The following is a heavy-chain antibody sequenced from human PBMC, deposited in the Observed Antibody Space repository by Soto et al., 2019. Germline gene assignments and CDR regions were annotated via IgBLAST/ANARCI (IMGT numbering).Heavy chain of an antibody. V-gene: IGHV3-23*01. CDR2: ISGSGGST. J-gene: IGHJ4*02. CDR1: GFTFSSYA. CDR3: AKHRPLSITMVRGVFDY. Sequence: GGSLRLSCAASGFTFSSYAMSWVRQAPGKGLEWVSAISGSGGSTYYADSVKGRFTISRDNSKNTLYLQMNSLRAEDTAVYYCAKHRPLSITMVRGVFDYWGQGTLVTVSS. D-gene: IGHD3-10*01.